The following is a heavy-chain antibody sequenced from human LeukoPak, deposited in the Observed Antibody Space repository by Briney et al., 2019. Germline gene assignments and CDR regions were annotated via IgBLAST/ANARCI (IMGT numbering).Heavy chain of an antibody. CDR2: IYYSGNT. D-gene: IGHD4-17*01. J-gene: IGHJ4*02. CDR3: ARLQATVSIHSYFDY. CDR1: DGSISSNSYY. V-gene: IGHV4-39*07. Sequence: SETLSLTCTVSDGSISSNSYYWGWIRQPPGKGLEWIANIYYSGNTYYNPSLKSRVTISVDTSKNQISLKLTSVTAADTAVYYCARLQATVSIHSYFDYWGQGTLVTVSS.